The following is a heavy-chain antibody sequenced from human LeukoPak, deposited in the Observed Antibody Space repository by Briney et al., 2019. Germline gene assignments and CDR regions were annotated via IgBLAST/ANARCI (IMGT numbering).Heavy chain of an antibody. CDR3: ARSPPGHCSGGSCPYFDY. CDR1: GCTFTSYY. CDR2: INPSGGST. Sequence: ASVKVSWKASGCTFTSYYMHWVRQAPGQGLEWMGIINPSGGSTSYAQKFQGRVTMTRDMSTSTVYMELSSLRSEDTAVYYCARSPPGHCSGGSCPYFDYWGQGTLVTVSS. D-gene: IGHD2-15*01. V-gene: IGHV1-46*01. J-gene: IGHJ4*02.